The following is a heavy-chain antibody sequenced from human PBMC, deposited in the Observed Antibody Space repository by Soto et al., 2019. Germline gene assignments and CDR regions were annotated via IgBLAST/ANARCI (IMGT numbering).Heavy chain of an antibody. Sequence: SETLSLTCTVSGGSIRTYYWSWIRQPAGKGLEWIGRIYTSGTANYSPSLKGRVIMAVDTAKNQLSLKVTSVTAADTAVYYCARDFAYFDSWGQGTLVTVSS. V-gene: IGHV4-4*07. CDR3: ARDFAYFDS. D-gene: IGHD3-3*01. J-gene: IGHJ4*02. CDR1: GGSIRTYY. CDR2: IYTSGTA.